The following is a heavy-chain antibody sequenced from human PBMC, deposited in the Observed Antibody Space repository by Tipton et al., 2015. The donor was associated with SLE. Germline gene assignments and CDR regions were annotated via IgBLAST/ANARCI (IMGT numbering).Heavy chain of an antibody. CDR3: ARHQVGDYVFRV. D-gene: IGHD4-17*01. CDR1: GDSIRSQY. V-gene: IGHV4-4*08. CDR2: IHTSGNT. J-gene: IGHJ4*02. Sequence: TLSLTCTVSGDSIRSQYWSWVRLPPGTGVEWIGFIHTSGNTIYNPSLKSRVTISLDTSKIQFSLTLTSVTAADTAVYYCARHQVGDYVFRVWGQGTLVTVSS.